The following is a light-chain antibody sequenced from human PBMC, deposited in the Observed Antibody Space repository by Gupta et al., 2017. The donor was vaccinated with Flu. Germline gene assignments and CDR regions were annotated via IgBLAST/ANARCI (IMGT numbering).Light chain of an antibody. CDR3: SSYAGSNNV. CDR2: EVS. Sequence: GTSSDVGGYNYVSWYQQHPGKAPKLMIYEVSKRPSGVPDRFSGSKSGNTASLTVSGLQAEDEADYYCSSYAGSNNVFGTGTKVTVL. CDR1: SSDVGGYNY. V-gene: IGLV2-8*01. J-gene: IGLJ1*01.